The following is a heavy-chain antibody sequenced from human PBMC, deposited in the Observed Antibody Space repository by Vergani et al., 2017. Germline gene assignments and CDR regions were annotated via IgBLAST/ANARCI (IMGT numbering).Heavy chain of an antibody. V-gene: IGHV3-15*01. D-gene: IGHD3-3*01. CDR1: GFTFSNAW. Sequence: EVQLVESGGGLVKPGGSLRLSCAASGFTFSNAWMSWVRQAPGKGLEWVGRIKSKTDGGTTDYAAPVKGRFTISRDDSKNTLYLQMNSLKTEDTAVYYCTRYYDFWSGYRFNYMDGWGKATTVTVSS. CDR3: TRYYDFWSGYRFNYMDG. CDR2: IKSKTDGGTT. J-gene: IGHJ6*03.